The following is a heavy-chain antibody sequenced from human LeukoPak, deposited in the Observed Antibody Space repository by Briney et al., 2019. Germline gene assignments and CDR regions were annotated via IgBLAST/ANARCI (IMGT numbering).Heavy chain of an antibody. Sequence: GGSLTLSCAASGFTFGSNSMRWVRHAPGRGREWVSSISSSTSYIYYADSVRGRFTISRDNARNSLYLQMNSLRAEDTAVYYCARDRGGSYSAIDYWGQGTLVTVSP. J-gene: IGHJ4*02. V-gene: IGHV3-21*01. CDR2: ISSSTSYI. CDR1: GFTFGSNS. D-gene: IGHD1-26*01. CDR3: ARDRGGSYSAIDY.